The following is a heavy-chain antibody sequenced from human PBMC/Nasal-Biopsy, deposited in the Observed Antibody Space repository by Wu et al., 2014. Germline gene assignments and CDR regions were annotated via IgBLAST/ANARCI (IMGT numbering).Heavy chain of an antibody. V-gene: IGHV4-31*03. D-gene: IGHD5-18*01. CDR3: ARDHGPGRGYSDNVWFES. CDR2: TYYGGST. Sequence: TLSLTFIVSGVSIGSGVSSGLDPPAPGQGLEWIGYTYYGGSTYYSPSLQRRARISADSSKNQFSLILTSVTAADTAVYYCARDHGPGRGYSDNVWFESWGQGTLVTV. CDR1: GVSIGSGVS. J-gene: IGHJ5*01.